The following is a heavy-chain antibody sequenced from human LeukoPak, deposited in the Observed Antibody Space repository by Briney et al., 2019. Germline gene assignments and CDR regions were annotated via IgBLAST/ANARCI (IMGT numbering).Heavy chain of an antibody. J-gene: IGHJ4*02. D-gene: IGHD6-19*01. CDR3: ARALAVAGTGGHY. CDR2: VSSDGTST. Sequence: GGSLRLSRAASGFTFSDYWMHWVRQAPGKGLVWVSRVSSDGTSTSYADSVKGRFTISRDSAKNTLFLQMNSLRAEDTAVYYCARALAVAGTGGHYWGQGTLATVSP. V-gene: IGHV3-74*01. CDR1: GFTFSDYW.